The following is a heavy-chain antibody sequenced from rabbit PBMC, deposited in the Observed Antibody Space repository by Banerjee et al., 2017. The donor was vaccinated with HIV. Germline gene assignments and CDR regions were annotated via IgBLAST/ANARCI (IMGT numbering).Heavy chain of an antibody. V-gene: IGHV1S45*01. CDR2: IDTGSSGST. CDR1: GFSFSSSYY. D-gene: IGHD8-1*01. J-gene: IGHJ4*01. CDR3: ARGYYGGSSDSNL. Sequence: QEQLEESGGDLVKPEGSLTLTCTASGFSFSSSYYMCWVRQAPGKGLEWIACIDTGSSGSTYYASWAKGRFTISKTSSTTVTLQMTSLTAADTATYCCARGYYGGSSDSNLWGPGTLSPS.